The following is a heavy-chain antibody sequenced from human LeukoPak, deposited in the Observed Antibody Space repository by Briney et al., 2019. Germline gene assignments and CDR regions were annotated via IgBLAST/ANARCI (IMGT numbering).Heavy chain of an antibody. Sequence: SETLSLTCSVSGGSISSSHYYWGWIRQSPGKGLEWIGRIYYSGSAYYNPSLESRVTISVDTSKNHFSLMLYSMTAADTADYYCARLPDYHYYYMDVWGKGTTVTVSS. D-gene: IGHD1-14*01. J-gene: IGHJ6*03. CDR2: IYYSGSA. CDR1: GGSISSSHYY. CDR3: ARLPDYHYYYMDV. V-gene: IGHV4-39*02.